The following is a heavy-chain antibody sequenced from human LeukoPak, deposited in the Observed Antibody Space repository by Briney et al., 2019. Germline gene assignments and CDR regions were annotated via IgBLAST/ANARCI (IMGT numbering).Heavy chain of an antibody. J-gene: IGHJ3*02. CDR3: ARDRKSTVTTAFDI. CDR2: ISSSSSYI. Sequence: GGSLRLSCAASGFTFSSYSMNWVRQAPGKGLEWVSSISSSSSYIYYADSVKGRFTISRDNAKNSLYLQMNSLRAEDTAVYYCARDRKSTVTTAFDIWGQGTMVTVSS. D-gene: IGHD4-17*01. CDR1: GFTFSSYS. V-gene: IGHV3-21*01.